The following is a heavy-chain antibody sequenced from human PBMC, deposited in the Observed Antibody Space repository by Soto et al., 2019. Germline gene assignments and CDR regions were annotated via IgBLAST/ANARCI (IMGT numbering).Heavy chain of an antibody. V-gene: IGHV3-23*01. D-gene: IGHD3-3*01. Sequence: EVQLLESGGGLVQPGGSLRLSCAASGFTFSSYAMSWVRQAPGKGLEWVSAISGSGGSTYYADSVKGRFTISRDNSKNTLYLQMNSLRAEDTAVYYCAKVGKTENHYDFWSGYYDCYYMDVWGKGTTVTVSS. J-gene: IGHJ6*03. CDR1: GFTFSSYA. CDR3: AKVGKTENHYDFWSGYYDCYYMDV. CDR2: ISGSGGST.